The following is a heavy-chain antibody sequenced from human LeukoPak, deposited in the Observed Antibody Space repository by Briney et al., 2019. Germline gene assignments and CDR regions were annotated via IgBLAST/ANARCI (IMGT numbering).Heavy chain of an antibody. CDR2: IYYSGST. CDR3: ARGGSYYDY. Sequence: SETLSLTCTVSGGSISSYYWSWIRQPPGKGMEWIGYIYYSGSTNYNPSLKSRVTISVDTSKNQFSLKLNSVTAADTAAYYCARGGSYYDYWGQGTLVTVSS. J-gene: IGHJ4*02. CDR1: GGSISSYY. V-gene: IGHV4-59*01. D-gene: IGHD1-26*01.